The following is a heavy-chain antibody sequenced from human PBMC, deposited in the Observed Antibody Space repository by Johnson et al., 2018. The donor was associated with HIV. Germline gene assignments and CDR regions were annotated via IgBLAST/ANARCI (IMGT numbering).Heavy chain of an antibody. CDR2: IRTAGDT. D-gene: IGHD6-19*01. CDR3: ARGGLTVSGWDAFDI. CDR1: GFTFSNYD. J-gene: IGHJ3*02. Sequence: VQVVESGGGLVQPGGSLRHSCAASGFTFSNYDMHWVRQVTGKGLEWVSAIRTAGDTYYPGSVKGRFTNSSEKAKNSLYLRMNSLRAGDTAVYYCARGGLTVSGWDAFDIWGQGTMVTVSS. V-gene: IGHV3-13*01.